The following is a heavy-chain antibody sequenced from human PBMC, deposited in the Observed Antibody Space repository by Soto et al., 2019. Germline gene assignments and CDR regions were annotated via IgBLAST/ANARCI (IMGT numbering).Heavy chain of an antibody. D-gene: IGHD2-2*01. Sequence: LSLTCAVYGGSFSGYYWRWIRQPPGKGLEWIGEINHSGSTNYNPSLKSRVTISVDTSKNQFSLKLSSVTAADTAVYYCASPSRFYYYYGMDVWGQGTSVTVSS. J-gene: IGHJ6*02. CDR2: INHSGST. CDR1: GGSFSGYY. V-gene: IGHV4-34*01. CDR3: ASPSRFYYYYGMDV.